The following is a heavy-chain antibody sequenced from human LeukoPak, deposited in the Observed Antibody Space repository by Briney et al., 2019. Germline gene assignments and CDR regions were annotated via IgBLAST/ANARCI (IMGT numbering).Heavy chain of an antibody. CDR2: SSYSGTT. V-gene: IGHV4-59*01. CDR3: ARDRREGLSFGSFCDT. J-gene: IGHJ5*02. Sequence: SETLSLTCTVFGASIGSTYWSWIRQSPGKGLEWIGYSSYSGTTNYNPSLKSRVFVSIDPSKNQFSLKLTSVTAADAAVYYCARDRREGLSFGSFCDTWGQGTLVAVSS. D-gene: IGHD5-18*01. CDR1: GASIGSTY.